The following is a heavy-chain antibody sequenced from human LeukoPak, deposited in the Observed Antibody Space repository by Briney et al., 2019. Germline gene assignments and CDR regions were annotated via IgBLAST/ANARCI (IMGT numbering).Heavy chain of an antibody. V-gene: IGHV1-69*05. D-gene: IGHD2-15*01. Sequence: ASVKVSCKASGGTFSSYAISWVRQAPGQGLEWMGRIIPIFGTANYAQKFQGRVTITTDESTSTAYMELSSLRSEDTAVYYCARDALGYCSGGSCYSWYWGQGTLVTVSS. CDR2: IIPIFGTA. CDR1: GGTFSSYA. J-gene: IGHJ4*02. CDR3: ARDALGYCSGGSCYSWY.